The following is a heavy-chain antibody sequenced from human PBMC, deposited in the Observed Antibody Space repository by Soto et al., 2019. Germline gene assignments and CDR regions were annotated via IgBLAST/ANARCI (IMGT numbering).Heavy chain of an antibody. D-gene: IGHD2-2*01. Sequence: SETLSLTCTVSGGSFSSYYCNWVRRSAGKGLEWIGRVYPSGSTTYNPSLKSRLTMSVDTSKNQFSLRLTSMTAADTAVYYCATGRSEVVPGAMDTWGQGTPVTVSS. CDR3: ATGRSEVVPGAMDT. J-gene: IGHJ5*02. V-gene: IGHV4-4*07. CDR2: VYPSGST. CDR1: GGSFSSYY.